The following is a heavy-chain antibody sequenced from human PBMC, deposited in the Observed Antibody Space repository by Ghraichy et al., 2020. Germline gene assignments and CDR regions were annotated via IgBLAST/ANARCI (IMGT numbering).Heavy chain of an antibody. V-gene: IGHV4-59*01. CDR1: GGSISSYY. CDR2: LYYSGST. Sequence: SETLSLTCTVSGGSISSYYWSWIRQPPGMGLEWIGYLYYSGSTNYNPSLKSRVTISVDTSKNQFSLKLNSVTAADTAVYYCARVEVVPAAHYYYYMDVWGKGTTVTVSS. CDR3: ARVEVVPAAHYYYYMDV. J-gene: IGHJ6*03. D-gene: IGHD2-2*01.